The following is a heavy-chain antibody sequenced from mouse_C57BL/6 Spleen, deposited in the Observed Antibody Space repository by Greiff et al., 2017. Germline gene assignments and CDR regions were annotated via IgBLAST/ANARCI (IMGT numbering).Heavy chain of an antibody. V-gene: IGHV1-42*01. CDR3: ARTPSTTVVAFDY. CDR1: GYSFTGYY. D-gene: IGHD1-1*01. Sequence: VQLQQSGPELVKPGASVKISCKASGYSFTGYYMNWVKQSPEKSLEWIGEINPSTGGTTYNQKFKAKATLTVDKSSSTVYMQLKSLTSEDSAVYSCARTPSTTVVAFDYWGQGTTLTVSS. CDR2: INPSTGGT. J-gene: IGHJ2*01.